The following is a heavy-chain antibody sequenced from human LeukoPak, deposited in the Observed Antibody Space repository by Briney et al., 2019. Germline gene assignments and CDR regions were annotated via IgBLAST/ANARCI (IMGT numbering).Heavy chain of an antibody. J-gene: IGHJ4*02. D-gene: IGHD6-19*01. Sequence: GGSLRLSCAASGFTVSSNYMSWVRQAPGKGLEWVSVIYSGGSTYYADSVKGRFTISRDNSKNTLYLQMNSLRAEDTAVYYCARAPGYSSGWDHTPSYFDYWGQGTLVTVSS. CDR2: IYSGGST. V-gene: IGHV3-66*02. CDR1: GFTVSSNY. CDR3: ARAPGYSSGWDHTPSYFDY.